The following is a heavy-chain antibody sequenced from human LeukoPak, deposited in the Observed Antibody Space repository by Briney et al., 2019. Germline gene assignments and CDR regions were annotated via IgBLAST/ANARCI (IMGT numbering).Heavy chain of an antibody. CDR2: ISGSGGST. V-gene: IGHV3-23*01. CDR1: GFTFSSYA. J-gene: IGHJ5*02. Sequence: GGSLRLSCAASGFTFSSYAMSWVRQAPGKGLEWVSAISGSGGSTYYADSVKGRFTISGDNSKNTLYLQMNSLRAEDTAVYYCASLRRGWYNWFDPWGQGTLVTVSS. CDR3: ASLRRGWYNWFDP. D-gene: IGHD6-19*01.